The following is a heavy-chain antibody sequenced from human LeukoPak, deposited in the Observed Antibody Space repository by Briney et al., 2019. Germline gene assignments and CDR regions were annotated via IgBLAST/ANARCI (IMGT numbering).Heavy chain of an antibody. CDR3: ARSPDLEMATDY. CDR2: IIPIFGTA. J-gene: IGHJ4*02. Sequence: ASVKVSCKASGGTFSSYAISWVRQAPGQGLEWMGGIIPIFGTANYAQKFQGRVTITADESTSTAYMELSSLRSEDTAVYYCARSPDLEMATDYWGQGTLVTVSS. V-gene: IGHV1-69*13. CDR1: GGTFSSYA. D-gene: IGHD5-24*01.